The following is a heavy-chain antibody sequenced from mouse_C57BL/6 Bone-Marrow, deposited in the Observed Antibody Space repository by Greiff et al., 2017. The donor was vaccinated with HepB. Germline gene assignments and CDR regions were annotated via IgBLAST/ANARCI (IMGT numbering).Heavy chain of an antibody. D-gene: IGHD1-1*01. CDR2: ISDGGSYT. CDR3: ARALYYGSWYFDV. CDR1: GFTFSSYA. V-gene: IGHV5-4*01. Sequence: EVHLVESGGGLVKPGGSLKLSCAASGFTFSSYAMSWVRQTPEKRLEWVATISDGGSYTYYPDNVKGRFTISRDNAKNNLYLQMSHLKSEDTAMYYCARALYYGSWYFDVWGTGTTVTVSS. J-gene: IGHJ1*03.